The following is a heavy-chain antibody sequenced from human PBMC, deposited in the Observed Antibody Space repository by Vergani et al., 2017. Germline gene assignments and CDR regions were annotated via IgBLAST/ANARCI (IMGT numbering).Heavy chain of an antibody. V-gene: IGHV3-30*03. CDR1: GFTSSYYG. D-gene: IGHD1-1*01. CDR2: ISYDGTQK. CDR3: ATKSCGTPGCQIGYFRE. J-gene: IGHJ1*01. Sequence: QVHLVESGGGVVQPGRSLRLSCVVSGFTSSYYGMHWVRQAPGKGLEWVAVISYDGTQKYYADSVKGRFTISIDNSKSTLYLQMNSLITEDTAVYYCATKSCGTPGCQIGYFREWGQGTLVTVSS.